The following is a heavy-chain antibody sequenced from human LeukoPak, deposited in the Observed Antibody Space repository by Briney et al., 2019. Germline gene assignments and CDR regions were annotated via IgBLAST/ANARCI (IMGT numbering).Heavy chain of an antibody. V-gene: IGHV1-2*02. Sequence: ASVKVSCKAPGYTFTGYYMHWVRQAPGQGLEWMGWINPNSGGTNYAQKFQGRVTMTRDTSISTAYMELSRLRSDDTAVYYCARDYYDSSGYNWFDPWGQGTLVTVSS. CDR3: ARDYYDSSGYNWFDP. J-gene: IGHJ5*02. D-gene: IGHD3-22*01. CDR2: INPNSGGT. CDR1: GYTFTGYY.